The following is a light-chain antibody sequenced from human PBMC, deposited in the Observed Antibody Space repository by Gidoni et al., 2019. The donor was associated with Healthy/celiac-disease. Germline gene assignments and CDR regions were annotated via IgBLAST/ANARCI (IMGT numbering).Light chain of an antibody. CDR2: DAS. CDR3: QQRSNWPRT. V-gene: IGKV3-11*01. J-gene: IGKJ2*02. Sequence: EIVLTQSPATLSLSPGERATLSCRASQSVSSYLAWYQQKPGQDPRLLIYDASNRATGIPARFSGSGSGTYFTLTISSLEPEDFAVYYCQQRSNWPRTFGQGTKLESK. CDR1: QSVSSY.